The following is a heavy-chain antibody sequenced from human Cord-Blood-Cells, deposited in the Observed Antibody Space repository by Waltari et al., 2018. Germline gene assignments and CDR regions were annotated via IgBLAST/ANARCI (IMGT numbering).Heavy chain of an antibody. CDR1: GFAFSRYG. CDR3: AKDCSSTSCYAFDI. V-gene: IGHV3-30*18. J-gene: IGHJ3*02. CDR2: ISYDGSNK. Sequence: QVQLVESGGGVVQPGRSLRLSCAAPGFAFSRYGMYWVRQAPGKGLEWVAVISYDGSNKYYADSVKGRFTISRDNSKNTLYLQMNSLRAEDTAVYYCAKDCSSTSCYAFDIWGQGTMVTVSS. D-gene: IGHD2-2*01.